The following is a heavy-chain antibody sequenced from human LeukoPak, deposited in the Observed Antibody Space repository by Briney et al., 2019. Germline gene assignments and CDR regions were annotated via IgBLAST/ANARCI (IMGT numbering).Heavy chain of an antibody. CDR1: GFTFSDYY. J-gene: IGHJ4*02. Sequence: GGSLRLSCAASGFTFSDYYMSWIRQAPGKGLEWVSGIGAGGTFTYYADSVKGRFTISRDNSRNTLYLQMNSLRADDTAVCYCAEDLDYTTYGYYFDYWGQGTLVTVSS. V-gene: IGHV3-23*01. CDR3: AEDLDYTTYGYYFDY. CDR2: IGAGGTFT. D-gene: IGHD4-11*01.